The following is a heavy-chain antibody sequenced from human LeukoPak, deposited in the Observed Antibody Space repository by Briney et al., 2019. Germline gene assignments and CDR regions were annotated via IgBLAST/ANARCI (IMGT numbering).Heavy chain of an antibody. CDR1: GFTFRSYA. D-gene: IGHD5-18*01. Sequence: GGSLILSCAASGFTFRSYAMQWVRQAPGKGLEWVSYITYNSGTIFYADSVKGRFTIYRDNAKDSLYLQMSSLRDEDTAVYYCARDSGYSYADDYWGQGTLVTVSS. V-gene: IGHV3-48*02. CDR2: ITYNSGTI. J-gene: IGHJ4*02. CDR3: ARDSGYSYADDY.